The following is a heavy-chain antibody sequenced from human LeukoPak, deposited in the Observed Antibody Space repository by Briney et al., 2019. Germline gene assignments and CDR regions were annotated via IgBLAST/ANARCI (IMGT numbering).Heavy chain of an antibody. CDR1: GYTFTSYG. D-gene: IGHD3-22*01. CDR3: ARERLVYYDSSGYYPLDY. J-gene: IGHJ4*02. Sequence: GASVKVSCKASGYTFTSYGISWVRQAPGQGLEWMGWISAYNGNTNYAQKLQGRVTMTTDTSTSTAYMELRSLRSDDTAVYYCARERLVYYDSSGYYPLDYWGQGTLVTVSS. V-gene: IGHV1-18*01. CDR2: ISAYNGNT.